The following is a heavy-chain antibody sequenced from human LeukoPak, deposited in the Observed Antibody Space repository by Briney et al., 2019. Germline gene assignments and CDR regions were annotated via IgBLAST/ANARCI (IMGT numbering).Heavy chain of an antibody. D-gene: IGHD5-24*01. J-gene: IGHJ4*02. V-gene: IGHV3-53*01. CDR3: ARDVRDGYSYRFDY. CDR1: GFTVSSNY. Sequence: EGSLRLSCAASGFTVSSNYMSWVRQAPGKGLEWVSVIYSGGSTYYADSVKGRFTISRDNSKNTLYLQMNSLRAEDTAVYYCARDVRDGYSYRFDYWGQGTLVTVSS. CDR2: IYSGGST.